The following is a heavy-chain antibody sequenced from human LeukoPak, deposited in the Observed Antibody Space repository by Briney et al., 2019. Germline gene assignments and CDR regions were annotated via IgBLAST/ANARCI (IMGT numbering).Heavy chain of an antibody. V-gene: IGHV3-23*01. CDR2: FSASGAST. Sequence: GRSLRLSCALSGFTFTSYAISWVRQAAGKGRGWVAAFSASGASTYHADSGTGRFTIPRDNSKHTPCRPMNRLRGERPAVSYGAKSEGWEITRMFGYWGEGTLVTVS. J-gene: IGHJ4*02. D-gene: IGHD1-14*01. CDR3: AKSEGWEITRMFGY. CDR1: GFTFTSYA.